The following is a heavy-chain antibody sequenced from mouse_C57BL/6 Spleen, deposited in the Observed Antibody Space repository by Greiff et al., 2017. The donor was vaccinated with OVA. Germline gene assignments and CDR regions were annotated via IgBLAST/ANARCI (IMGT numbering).Heavy chain of an antibody. J-gene: IGHJ4*01. CDR3: ARRGTTAAMDY. V-gene: IGHV1-69*01. D-gene: IGHD1-2*01. CDR2: IDPSDSYT. CDR1: GYTFTSYW. Sequence: QVQLQQPGAELVMPGASVKLSCKASGYTFTSYWMHWVKQRPGQGLEWIGEIDPSDSYTNYNQKFKGKSTLTVDKSSSTAYMQLNSLTSEDSAVYFCARRGTTAAMDYWGQGTSVTVSS.